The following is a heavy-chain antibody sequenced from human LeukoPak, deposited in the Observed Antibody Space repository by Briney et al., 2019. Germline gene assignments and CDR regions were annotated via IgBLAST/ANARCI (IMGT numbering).Heavy chain of an antibody. CDR2: IYTSGST. CDR3: ASSQSWSSSLYFDY. CDR1: GGSISSYY. D-gene: IGHD6-6*01. V-gene: IGHV4-4*07. Sequence: SETLSLTCTVSGGSISSYYWSWIRQPAGKGLEWIGRIYTSGSTNYNPSLKSRVTMSVDTSKNQFSLKLSSVTAADTAVYYCASSQSWSSSLYFDYWGQGTLVTVSS. J-gene: IGHJ4*02.